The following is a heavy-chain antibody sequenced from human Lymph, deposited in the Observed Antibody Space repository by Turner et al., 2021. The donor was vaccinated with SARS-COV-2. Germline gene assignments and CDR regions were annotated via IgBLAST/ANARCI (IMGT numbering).Heavy chain of an antibody. J-gene: IGHJ6*02. Sequence: QVQLVQSGAEVKKPGSSVKVSCKASGGTFSSSAISWVRQAPGQGLEWLGGIIPLLAIANSEQKFQGRVTITADKSTSTAYMELSSLRSEDTAVYFCARIAAPGMGGGVHYYYYAMDVWGQGTTVTVSS. CDR1: GGTFSSSA. CDR3: ARIAAPGMGGGVHYYYYAMDV. CDR2: IIPLLAIA. V-gene: IGHV1-69*10. D-gene: IGHD6-13*01.